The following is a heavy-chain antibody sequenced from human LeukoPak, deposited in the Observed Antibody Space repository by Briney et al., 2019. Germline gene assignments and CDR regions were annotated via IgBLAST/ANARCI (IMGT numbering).Heavy chain of an antibody. CDR3: ARYGDCSSTSCDDY. Sequence: ASVKVSCKASGYAFTSYGISWVRQAPGQGLEWMGWISAYNGNTNYAQKLQGRITMTTDTSTSTAYMELRSLRSEDTAVYYCARYGDCSSTSCDDYWGQGTLVTVSS. J-gene: IGHJ4*02. D-gene: IGHD2-2*01. V-gene: IGHV1-18*01. CDR2: ISAYNGNT. CDR1: GYAFTSYG.